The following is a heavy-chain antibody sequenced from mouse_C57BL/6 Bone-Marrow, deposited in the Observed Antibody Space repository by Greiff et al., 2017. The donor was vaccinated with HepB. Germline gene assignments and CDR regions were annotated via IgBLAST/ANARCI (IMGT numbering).Heavy chain of an antibody. J-gene: IGHJ3*01. Sequence: VQLQQPGAELVKPGASVKLSCKASGYTFTSYWMQWVNQRPGQGLEWLGEIDPSDSYTNYNQKFKGKATLTVDTSSRTAYMQLSSLTSEDSSVYYCARGCITTVVEGGWFAYWGRGTRVTVSA. D-gene: IGHD1-1*01. CDR1: GYTFTSYW. CDR2: IDPSDSYT. V-gene: IGHV1-50*01. CDR3: ARGCITTVVEGGWFAY.